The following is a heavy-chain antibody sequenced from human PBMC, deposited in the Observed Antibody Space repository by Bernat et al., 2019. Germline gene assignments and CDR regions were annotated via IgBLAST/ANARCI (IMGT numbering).Heavy chain of an antibody. CDR2: INHSGST. D-gene: IGHD6-13*01. Sequence: QVQLQQWGAGLLKPSETLSLTCAVYGGSFSGYYWSWIRQPPGKGLEWIGEINHSGSTNYNPSLKSRVTISVDTSKNQFSLKLSSVTAADTAVYYCARGGIWYEYYYYYMDVWGEGTTVTVSS. CDR3: ARGGIWYEYYYYYMDV. CDR1: GGSFSGYY. V-gene: IGHV4-34*01. J-gene: IGHJ6*03.